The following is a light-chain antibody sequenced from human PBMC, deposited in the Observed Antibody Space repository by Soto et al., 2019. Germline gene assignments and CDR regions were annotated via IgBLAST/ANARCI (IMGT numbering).Light chain of an antibody. Sequence: IVLTQSPGTLSVSPGERVILSCRASQTLRNKLAWYQQKPGQAPRLLIYGGFTRATGIPARFSGSGSGTEFTLTINSLQSEDFATYYCQQYNSYPRTFGQGTKVEIK. CDR3: QQYNSYPRT. CDR1: QTLRNK. J-gene: IGKJ1*01. V-gene: IGKV3-15*01. CDR2: GGF.